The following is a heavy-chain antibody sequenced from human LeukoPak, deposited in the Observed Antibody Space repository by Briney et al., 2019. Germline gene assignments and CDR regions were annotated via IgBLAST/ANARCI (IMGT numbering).Heavy chain of an antibody. J-gene: IGHJ4*02. CDR1: GFTFSNYA. Sequence: GGSLRLSCAASGFTFSNYAMSWVRQAPGKGLEWVSAISGGSGSTYYADSVKGRFTISRDNSKNTLYLQMNSLRAEDTAVYYCAKGMWIQLWSQVDYWGQGTLVTVSS. CDR2: ISGGSGST. D-gene: IGHD5-18*01. CDR3: AKGMWIQLWSQVDY. V-gene: IGHV3-23*01.